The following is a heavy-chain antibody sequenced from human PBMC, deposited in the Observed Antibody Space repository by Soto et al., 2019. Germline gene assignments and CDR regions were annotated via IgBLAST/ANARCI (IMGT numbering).Heavy chain of an antibody. Sequence: EVQLVESGGGLVQPGGSLKLPCAASGFTFSASAMHWVRQASGKGLEWVGRIRSKPNNYATAYAASVEGRFTISRDDSKNTAYLQMNSLKTEDTAVYYCSSNSYSSSENYWGQGTLVTVSS. D-gene: IGHD6-13*01. CDR3: SSNSYSSSENY. CDR1: GFTFSASA. V-gene: IGHV3-73*02. CDR2: IRSKPNNYAT. J-gene: IGHJ4*02.